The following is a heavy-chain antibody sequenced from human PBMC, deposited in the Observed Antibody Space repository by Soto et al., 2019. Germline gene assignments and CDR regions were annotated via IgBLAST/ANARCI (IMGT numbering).Heavy chain of an antibody. CDR2: IYYSGST. Sequence: QVQLQESGPGLVKPSQTLSLTCTVSGGSISSGGYYWSWIRQHPGKGLEWIGYIYYSGSTYYNPSLKSRVTISVDTSKNQFSRKLSSVTAADTAVYYCARLRGPVTPELDVWGQGTLVTVSS. CDR1: GGSISSGGYY. J-gene: IGHJ4*02. V-gene: IGHV4-31*03. CDR3: ARLRGPVTPELDV. D-gene: IGHD4-17*01.